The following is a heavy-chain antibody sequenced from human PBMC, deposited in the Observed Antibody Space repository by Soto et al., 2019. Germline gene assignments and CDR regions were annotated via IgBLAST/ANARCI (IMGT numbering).Heavy chain of an antibody. D-gene: IGHD3-22*01. CDR3: ARGSRNLDSSGYYIPGKNWFDP. Sequence: SETLSLTCAVSGGSISSGGYSWSWIRQPPGKGLEWIGYIYHSGSTYYNPSLKSRVTISVDRSKNQFSLKLSSVTAADTAVYYCARGSRNLDSSGYYIPGKNWFDPWGQGTLVTVSS. V-gene: IGHV4-30-2*01. CDR2: IYHSGST. J-gene: IGHJ5*02. CDR1: GGSISSGGYS.